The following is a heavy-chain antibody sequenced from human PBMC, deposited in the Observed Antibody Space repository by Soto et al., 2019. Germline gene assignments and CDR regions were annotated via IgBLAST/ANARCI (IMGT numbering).Heavy chain of an antibody. CDR3: ARGHLPWDYHSYGMDV. CDR2: INGDGSFT. V-gene: IGHV3-74*01. CDR1: AFTFKNHW. J-gene: IGHJ6*02. D-gene: IGHD7-27*01. Sequence: GGSLRLSCAASAFTFKNHWMHWVRQVPGKGPVWVSRINGDGSFTSYADAVKGRFTISRDNSKDTVYLHMGSLRPEDMAVYYCARGHLPWDYHSYGMDVWGQGPTVTVSS.